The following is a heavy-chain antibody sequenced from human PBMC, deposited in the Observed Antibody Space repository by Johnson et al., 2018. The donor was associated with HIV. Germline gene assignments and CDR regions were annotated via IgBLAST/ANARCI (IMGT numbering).Heavy chain of an antibody. V-gene: IGHV3-30*03. J-gene: IGHJ3*02. CDR2: ISFDGRDK. D-gene: IGHD6-6*01. CDR3: ARDSSYRLSSGGWVDSFDI. CDR1: GFTFSSYA. Sequence: QVQLVESGGGLIQPGGSLRLSCAASGFTFSSYAMHWVRQAPGKGLEWVAVISFDGRDKDYADSVKGRFTISRDNSKNTLNMQMNSLRAGDAAVYYCARDSSYRLSSGGWVDSFDIWGQGTMVTVSS.